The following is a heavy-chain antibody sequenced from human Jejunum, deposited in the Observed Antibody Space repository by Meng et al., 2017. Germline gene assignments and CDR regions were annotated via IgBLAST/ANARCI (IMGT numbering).Heavy chain of an antibody. CDR3: ARRGGAYSTGHFPHFDD. CDR2: VFHTGSS. Sequence: QLQEPGLGLLKPPGTLSLPCAVSGGSFCSTNWWSWVRQSPGKGPEWIGDVFHTGSSNYSPSLRSRVTISVDKSKNQFSLNLSSVTAADTAVYFCARRGGAYSTGHFPHFDDWGQGTLVTVSS. CDR1: GGSFCSTNW. J-gene: IGHJ4*02. D-gene: IGHD6-19*01. V-gene: IGHV4-4*01.